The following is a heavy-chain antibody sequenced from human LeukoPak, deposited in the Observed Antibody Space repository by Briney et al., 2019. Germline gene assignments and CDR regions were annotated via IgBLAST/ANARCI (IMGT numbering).Heavy chain of an antibody. Sequence: ETLSLTCAVYVGSFTGYYCSWIRHPPGKGLERIGEINHSVSTNYNPSLKSRVTISVDTSKYQFSLKLSSVTAADTAVYYCARGRIVATIGGYYYMDVWGKGTTVTVSS. CDR3: ARGRIVATIGGYYYMDV. CDR2: INHSVST. CDR1: VGSFTGYY. D-gene: IGHD5-12*01. V-gene: IGHV4-34*01. J-gene: IGHJ6*03.